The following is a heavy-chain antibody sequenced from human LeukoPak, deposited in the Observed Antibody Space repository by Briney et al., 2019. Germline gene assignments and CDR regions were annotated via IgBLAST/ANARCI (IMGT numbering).Heavy chain of an antibody. J-gene: IGHJ4*02. CDR3: ATRPWFGEQERAYFDY. D-gene: IGHD3-10*01. V-gene: IGHV3-23*01. CDR2: FSFRTGNT. CDR1: GFTFSSYA. Sequence: GGSLRLSCAASGFTFSSYAMSWVRQAPGKGLEWVSTFSFRTGNTYFADSVKGRFTISTDNSKNTLSLQMNSLRAEDTAVYYCATRPWFGEQERAYFDYWGRGTLVTVSS.